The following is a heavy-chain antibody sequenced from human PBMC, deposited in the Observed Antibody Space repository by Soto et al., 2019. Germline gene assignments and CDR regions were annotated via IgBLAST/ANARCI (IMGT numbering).Heavy chain of an antibody. J-gene: IGHJ4*02. V-gene: IGHV3-73*01. D-gene: IGHD2-15*01. CDR3: TPDNGNPARGGYHD. CDR1: GFTCSGSA. CDR2: IRSQANSYAT. Sequence: EVQLVESGGGLVQPGGSLKLSCAASGFTCSGSAIHWVLQASGKGLEWVGRIRSQANSYATAYAASVKGRFTISRDDSKNTAYLQMNSLKTEDTAVYYCTPDNGNPARGGYHDWGQGTLVTVSS.